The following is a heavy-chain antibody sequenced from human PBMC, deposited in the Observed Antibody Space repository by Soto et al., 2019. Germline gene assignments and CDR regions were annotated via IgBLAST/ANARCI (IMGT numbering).Heavy chain of an antibody. Sequence: GSPVMGFLNESGYTFTRHYMHRVRPAPVQGAEGGGIIHPSGGSTSYAQKFQGRVTMTRATSTNTVDMERSSLRSEDTAGYYCERVSSGRPSYYYDSNGYWYHDYWGHGTLDPVSS. CDR3: ERVSSGRPSYYYDSNGYWYHDY. V-gene: IGHV1-46*01. J-gene: IGHJ4*01. CDR1: GYTFTRHY. CDR2: IHPSGGST. D-gene: IGHD3-22*01.